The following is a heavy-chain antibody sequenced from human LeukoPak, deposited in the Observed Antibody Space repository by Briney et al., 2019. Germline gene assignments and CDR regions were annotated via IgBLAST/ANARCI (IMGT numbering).Heavy chain of an antibody. Sequence: GGSLRLSCAASGFTFSSYEMNWVRQAPGKGLEWVSYISSSGSTIYYADSVKGRFTISRDNAKNSLYLQMNSLGAEDTAVYYCARDGGGYDILTGEHMDVWGKGTTVTISS. D-gene: IGHD3-9*01. CDR3: ARDGGGYDILTGEHMDV. CDR2: ISSSGSTI. CDR1: GFTFSSYE. J-gene: IGHJ6*03. V-gene: IGHV3-48*03.